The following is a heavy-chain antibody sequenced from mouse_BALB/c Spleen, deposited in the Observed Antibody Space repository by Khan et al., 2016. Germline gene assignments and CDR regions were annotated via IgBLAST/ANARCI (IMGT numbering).Heavy chain of an antibody. D-gene: IGHD1-2*01. V-gene: IGHV9-3-1*01. J-gene: IGHJ4*01. Sequence: QIQLVQSGPELKKPGETVKISCKASGYTFTNYGMNWVRQAPGKGLQWMGWMNPYTGEPTYTDDFKGRFAFSLETSASTAYLQINNLKNEDTATYFCARSTYYSYYYAMDYWGQGTSVTVSS. CDR3: ARSTYYSYYYAMDY. CDR1: GYTFTNYG. CDR2: MNPYTGEP.